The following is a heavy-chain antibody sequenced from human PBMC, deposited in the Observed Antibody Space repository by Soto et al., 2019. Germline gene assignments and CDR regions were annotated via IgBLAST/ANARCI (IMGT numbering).Heavy chain of an antibody. J-gene: IGHJ4*02. CDR1: GGSTSSSNW. CDR2: IYHSGST. CDR3: ARLRFSSSWYGDDY. V-gene: IGHV4-4*02. D-gene: IGHD6-13*01. Sequence: SETLSLTCAVSGGSTSSSNWWSWVRRPPGKGLEWIGEIYHSGSTNYNPSLKSRVTISVDKSKNQFSLKLSSVTAADTAVYYCARLRFSSSWYGDDYWGQGTLVTVSS.